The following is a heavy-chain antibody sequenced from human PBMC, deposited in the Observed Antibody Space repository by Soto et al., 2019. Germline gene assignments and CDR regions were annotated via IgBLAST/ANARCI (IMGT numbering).Heavy chain of an antibody. J-gene: IGHJ6*02. Sequence: QVQLQESGPGLVKPSETLSLTCTISGGPMNNYYCSWFRQPRGQGLEWIGYMGYNGFTRYNPSLRSRVAISLATAKNQFSLNLSSVTAADTALYYFARQGFGELHGLVDVWGQGITVTVSS. CDR1: GGPMNNYY. V-gene: IGHV4-59*08. D-gene: IGHD3-10*01. CDR2: MGYNGFT. CDR3: ARQGFGELHGLVDV.